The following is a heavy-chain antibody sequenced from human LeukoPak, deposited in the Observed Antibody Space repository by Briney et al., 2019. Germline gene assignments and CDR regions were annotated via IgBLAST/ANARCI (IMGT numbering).Heavy chain of an antibody. CDR2: IGDDGRDN. J-gene: IGHJ4*02. CDR3: AKIAAAGTYFDY. Sequence: GGSLRLSCVASGVTFRSYGMHWVRQDPGKGPEWVAFIGDDGRDNFNADSVKGRFTISRDNSKNTVDLRMISLRAEDTAVYYCAKIAAAGTYFDYWGQGTLVTVSS. V-gene: IGHV3-30*02. CDR1: GVTFRSYG. D-gene: IGHD6-13*01.